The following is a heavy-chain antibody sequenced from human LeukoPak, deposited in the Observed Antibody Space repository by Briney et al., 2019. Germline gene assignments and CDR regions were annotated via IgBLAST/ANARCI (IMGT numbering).Heavy chain of an antibody. V-gene: IGHV4-59*01. Sequence: SETLSLTCTVSGGSISSYYWSWIRQPPGKGLEWIGYIYYGGSTNYNPSLKSRVTISVDTSKNQFSLKLSSVTAADTAVYYCARDILTGYYSGWFDPWGQGTLVTVSS. CDR3: ARDILTGYYSGWFDP. CDR1: GGSISSYY. D-gene: IGHD3-9*01. J-gene: IGHJ5*02. CDR2: IYYGGST.